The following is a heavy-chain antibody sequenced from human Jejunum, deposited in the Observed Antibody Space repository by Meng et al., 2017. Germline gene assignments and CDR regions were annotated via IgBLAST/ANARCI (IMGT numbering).Heavy chain of an antibody. D-gene: IGHD5-18*01. Sequence: ASVKVSCKASGYTFSNYLIHWVRQAPGQGLEWVGLIDPSGGSTTYAQKFQGRVTMTRDTSTSTVYMELSSLTSDDTAVFYCARERFGTAPDSWGQGTLVTVYS. V-gene: IGHV1-46*01. CDR1: GYTFSNYL. J-gene: IGHJ4*02. CDR3: ARERFGTAPDS. CDR2: IDPSGGST.